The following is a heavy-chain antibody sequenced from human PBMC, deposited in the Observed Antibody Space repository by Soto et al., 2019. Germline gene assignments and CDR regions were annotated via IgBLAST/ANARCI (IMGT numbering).Heavy chain of an antibody. J-gene: IGHJ6*02. CDR3: TSSLSPMDV. CDR2: IYRDGTT. CDR1: GLTVMSNH. Sequence: GGSLRLSCAASGLTVMSNHMTWVRQAPGKGLEWVSIIYRDGTTYYADSVKGRFTISRDNAKNTLYLQMNSLRAEDTAVYYCTSSLSPMDVWGQGTTVTVSS. V-gene: IGHV3-66*01.